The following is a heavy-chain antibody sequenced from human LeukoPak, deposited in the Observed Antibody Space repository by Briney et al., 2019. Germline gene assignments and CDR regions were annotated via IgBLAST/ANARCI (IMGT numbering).Heavy chain of an antibody. CDR3: ATGLRYFDWLSTFDY. Sequence: ASVKVSCKVSGYTLTELSMHWVRQAPGEGLEWMGGFDPEDGETIYAQKFQGRVTMTEDTSTDTAYMELSSLRSEDTAVYYCATGLRYFDWLSTFDYWGQGTLVTVSS. CDR1: GYTLTELS. D-gene: IGHD3-9*01. V-gene: IGHV1-24*01. CDR2: FDPEDGET. J-gene: IGHJ4*02.